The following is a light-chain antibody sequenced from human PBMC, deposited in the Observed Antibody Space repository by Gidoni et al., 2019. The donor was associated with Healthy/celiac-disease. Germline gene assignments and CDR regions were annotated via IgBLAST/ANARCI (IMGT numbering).Light chain of an antibody. J-gene: IGKJ3*01. CDR2: DAS. Sequence: TVSCRASQSVSSYLAWYQQKPGQAPRLLLYDASNRATGIPARFSGSGSGTDFTLTISSLEPEAFAVYSCQQRSNWPAGFTFGPGTKVDIK. V-gene: IGKV3-11*01. CDR3: QQRSNWPAGFT. CDR1: QSVSSY.